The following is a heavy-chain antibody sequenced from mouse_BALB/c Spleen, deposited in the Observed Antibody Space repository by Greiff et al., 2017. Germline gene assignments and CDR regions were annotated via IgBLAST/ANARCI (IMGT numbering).Heavy chain of an antibody. D-gene: IGHD2-1*01. CDR1: GFTFSSYG. J-gene: IGHJ4*01. Sequence: VQLKESGGGLVQPGGSLKLSCAASGFTFSSYGMSWVRQTPDKRLELVATINSNGGSTYYPDSVKGRFTISRDNAKNTLYLQMSSLKSEDTAMYYCARDALYGNYDYAMDYWGQGTSVTVSS. CDR2: INSNGGST. CDR3: ARDALYGNYDYAMDY. V-gene: IGHV5-6-3*01.